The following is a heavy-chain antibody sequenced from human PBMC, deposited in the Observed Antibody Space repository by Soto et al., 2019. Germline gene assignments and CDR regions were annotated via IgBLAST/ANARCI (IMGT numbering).Heavy chain of an antibody. J-gene: IGHJ4*02. V-gene: IGHV3-74*01. CDR1: GFTFSRHW. CDR3: VRGNYFDY. CDR2: INGDGRTT. Sequence: GGSLRLSCAASGFTFSRHWMHWVRQAPGKGLVWVSLINGDGRTTTYAASVKGRFTISRDNAKNTLYLQINSLRAEDTAVYYCVRGNYFDYWGQGTLVTV.